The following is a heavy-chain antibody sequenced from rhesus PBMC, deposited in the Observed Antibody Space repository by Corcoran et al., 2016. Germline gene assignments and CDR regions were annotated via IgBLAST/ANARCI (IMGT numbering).Heavy chain of an antibody. V-gene: IGHV4-57*01. CDR1: GGSISRRNW. CDR2: ISGSGGST. D-gene: IGHD6-25*01. Sequence: QLQLQESGPGLGKPSETLSLTCAVSGGSISRRNWWSGIRQPPGKGLEWIGRISGSGGSTSYNPSLKSRVTISTDTSKNQFSLKLSSVTAADTAVYYCARGIAAAGTFDYWGQGVLVTVSS. CDR3: ARGIAAAGTFDY. J-gene: IGHJ4*01.